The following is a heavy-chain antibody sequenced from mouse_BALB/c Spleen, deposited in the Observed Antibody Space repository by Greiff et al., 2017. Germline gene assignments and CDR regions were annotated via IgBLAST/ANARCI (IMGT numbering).Heavy chain of an antibody. CDR3: AYRSWAMDY. CDR2: ISYSGST. D-gene: IGHD2-14*01. CDR1: GYSITSDYA. Sequence: VQLKESGPGLVKPSQSLSLTCTVTGYSITSDYAWNWIRQFPGNKLEWMGYISYSGSTSYNPSLKSRISITRDTSKNQFFLQLNSVTTEDTATYYCAYRSWAMDYWGQGTSVTVSS. V-gene: IGHV3-2*02. J-gene: IGHJ4*01.